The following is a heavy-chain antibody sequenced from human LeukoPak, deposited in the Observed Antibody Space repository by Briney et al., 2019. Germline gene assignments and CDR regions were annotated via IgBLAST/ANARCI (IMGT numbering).Heavy chain of an antibody. CDR2: IHSDGRST. CDR3: VRDDNGGPSGIDF. J-gene: IGHJ4*02. CDR1: GFTFSSYW. Sequence: GGSLRLSCAASGFTFSSYWMHWVRQAPGKRLVWVSHIHSDGRSTTYADSVKGRFTISRDNARNTLYLQMNSLRAEDTAVYYCVRDDNGGPSGIDFWGQGTLVTVSS. D-gene: IGHD3-10*01. V-gene: IGHV3-74*01.